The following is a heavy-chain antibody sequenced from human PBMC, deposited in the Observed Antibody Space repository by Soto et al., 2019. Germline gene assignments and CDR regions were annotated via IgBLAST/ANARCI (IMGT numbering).Heavy chain of an antibody. D-gene: IGHD3-16*02. CDR3: ARDQGGTYYDYVWGSYRPASFDY. Sequence: ASVKVSCKASGYTFTSYGISWVRQAPGQGLEWMGWISAYNGNTNHAQKLQGRVTMTTDTSTSTAYMELSSLRSDDTAVYYCARDQGGTYYDYVWGSYRPASFDYWGQGTLVTVSS. V-gene: IGHV1-18*01. CDR1: GYTFTSYG. J-gene: IGHJ4*02. CDR2: ISAYNGNT.